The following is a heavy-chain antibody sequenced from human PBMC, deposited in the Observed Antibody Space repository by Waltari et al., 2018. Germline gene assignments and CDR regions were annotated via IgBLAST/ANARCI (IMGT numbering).Heavy chain of an antibody. Sequence: EVQLMESGGGLVQPGGSLRLSCAASGVTFSSCEMNWVRQAPGKGLEWVSYISSSGGTMFYAGSVQGRFTISRDNAKSSLFLQIINARADDTAVYYCARDLPAGDIDYWGQGTLVTVSS. D-gene: IGHD6-13*01. CDR3: ARDLPAGDIDY. CDR2: ISSSGGTM. CDR1: GVTFSSCE. V-gene: IGHV3-48*03. J-gene: IGHJ4*02.